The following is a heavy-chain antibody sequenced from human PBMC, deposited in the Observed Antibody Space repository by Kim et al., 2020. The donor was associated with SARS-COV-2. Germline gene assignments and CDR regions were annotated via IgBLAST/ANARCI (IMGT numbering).Heavy chain of an antibody. J-gene: IGHJ5*02. CDR3: ERDRLDFAWWFDP. D-gene: IGHD3-3*01. CDR1: GYTFTSYA. Sequence: ASVKVSCKASGYTFTSYAMHWVRQAPGQRLEWMGWINAGNGNTKYSQKFQGRVTITRDTSASTAYMELSSLRSEDTAVYYCERDRLDFAWWFDPWGQGTLVTVSS. V-gene: IGHV1-3*01. CDR2: INAGNGNT.